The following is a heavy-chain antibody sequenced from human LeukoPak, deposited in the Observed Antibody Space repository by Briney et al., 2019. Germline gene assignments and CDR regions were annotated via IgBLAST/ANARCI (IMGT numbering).Heavy chain of an antibody. Sequence: SQTLSLTCAISGDSVSSNSAAWNWIRQSPSRGLEWLGRTYYRSTWYNDYAVSVRGRITVNPDTSKNQFSLHLDSVTPEDTAVYYCARRLTQYDCFDPWGQGILVTVSS. V-gene: IGHV6-1*01. CDR2: TYYRSTWYN. D-gene: IGHD2-2*01. CDR3: ARRLTQYDCFDP. J-gene: IGHJ5*02. CDR1: GDSVSSNSAA.